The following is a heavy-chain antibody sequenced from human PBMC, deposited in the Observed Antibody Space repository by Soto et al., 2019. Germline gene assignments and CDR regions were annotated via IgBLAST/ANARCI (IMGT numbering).Heavy chain of an antibody. CDR3: IKMYCSGGSCYSYRFGYFDS. J-gene: IGHJ4*02. D-gene: IGHD2-15*01. Sequence: QLQLQESGPGLVQPSETLSLTCTVSGGSISSSSYYWGWIRQPPGKGLEWIGSIYYSGSTYYNPSLKSRVTISVDTSKNQFSLKRSSVPAADTAVYYCIKMYCSGGSCYSYRFGYFDSWGQGTLVTVSS. CDR2: IYYSGST. CDR1: GGSISSSSYY. V-gene: IGHV4-39*01.